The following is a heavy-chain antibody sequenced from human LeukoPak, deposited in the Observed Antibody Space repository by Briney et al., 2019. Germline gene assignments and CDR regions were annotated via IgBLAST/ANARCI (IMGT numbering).Heavy chain of an antibody. CDR2: IYYSGST. CDR1: GGSISSSSYY. CDR3: ARGYSGSQLHYYYYYYMDV. Sequence: SETLSLTCTVSGGSISSSSYYWGWIRQPPGKGLEWVGSIYYSGSTYYNPSLKSRVTISVDTSKNQLSLKLSSVTAADTAVYYCARGYSGSQLHYYYYYYMDVWGKGTTVTVSS. V-gene: IGHV4-39*07. J-gene: IGHJ6*03. D-gene: IGHD3-10*01.